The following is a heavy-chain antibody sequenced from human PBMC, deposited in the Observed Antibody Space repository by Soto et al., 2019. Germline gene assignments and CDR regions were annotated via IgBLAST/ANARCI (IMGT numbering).Heavy chain of an antibody. J-gene: IGHJ4*02. Sequence: SVTLSQNCAVSGGSSRRGSSFQCWHRQPPGKGLEWIGYIYHSGSTNYNPSLKSRVTISVDTSNNQFSLKLSSVTAADTAVYYCARRYGSCLDYWGQGTLVTVSS. D-gene: IGHD5-18*01. V-gene: IGHV4-61*01. CDR3: ARRYGSCLDY. CDR2: IYHSGST. CDR1: GGSSRRGSSF.